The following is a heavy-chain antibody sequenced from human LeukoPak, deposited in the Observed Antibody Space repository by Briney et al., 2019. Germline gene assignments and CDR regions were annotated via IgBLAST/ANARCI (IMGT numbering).Heavy chain of an antibody. V-gene: IGHV3-30*18. CDR1: GFTLSSSG. J-gene: IGHJ4*02. CDR2: ISCDGSNK. D-gene: IGHD6-19*01. Sequence: PGKSLRLSCAASGFTLSSSGVHWVRQGPGKGLEWVAVISCDGSNKYYADSVKGRFTISRGNSKNTLYLQMNSLRAEDTAVYYCAKGTLGVAANFDYWGQGTLVTVSS. CDR3: AKGTLGVAANFDY.